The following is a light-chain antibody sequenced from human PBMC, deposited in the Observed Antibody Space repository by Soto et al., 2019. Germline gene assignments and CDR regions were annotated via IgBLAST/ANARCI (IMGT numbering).Light chain of an antibody. V-gene: IGLV2-14*03. CDR3: SSYTSSSSRV. CDR2: DVD. J-gene: IGLJ1*01. Sequence: QSVLTQPAPETWSPGQSITISCTGTSNAVGASNYVSWYQQYPGKAPNVVIYDVDKRPSAVSLRFSGSKSVNTAFLTISGLQGEDAADYYCSSYTSSSSRVFGTGTKINVL. CDR1: SNAVGASNY.